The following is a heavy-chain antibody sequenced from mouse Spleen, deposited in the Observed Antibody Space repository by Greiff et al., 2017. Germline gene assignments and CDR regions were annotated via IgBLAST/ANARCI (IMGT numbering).Heavy chain of an antibody. CDR3: ERSDDRYAWFAY. V-gene: IGHV3-2*02. Sequence: VQLQQSGPGLVKPSQSLSLTCTVTGYSITSDSAWNWLRQLPGNKLEWMGYISYSGSTSYNPSLKSRISITRDTSKNQFFLQLKSVTTEDTATYYCERSDDRYAWFAYWGQGTLVTVSA. D-gene: IGHD2-14*01. CDR2: ISYSGST. J-gene: IGHJ3*01. CDR1: GYSITSDSA.